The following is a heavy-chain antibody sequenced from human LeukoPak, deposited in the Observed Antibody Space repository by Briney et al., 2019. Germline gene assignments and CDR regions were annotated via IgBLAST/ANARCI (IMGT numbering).Heavy chain of an antibody. Sequence: ASVKVSCKASGGTFSSYAISWVRQAPGQGLEWMGGIIPIFGTANYAQKFQGRVTITADESTSTAYMELSSLRSEDTAVYYCASSTRRDYYDSSGYYSSDYWGQGTLVTVSS. CDR3: ASSTRRDYYDSSGYYSSDY. CDR2: IIPIFGTA. D-gene: IGHD3-22*01. J-gene: IGHJ4*02. V-gene: IGHV1-69*13. CDR1: GGTFSSYA.